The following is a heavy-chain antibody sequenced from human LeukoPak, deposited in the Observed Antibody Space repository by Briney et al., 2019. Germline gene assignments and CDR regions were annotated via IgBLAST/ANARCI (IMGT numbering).Heavy chain of an antibody. V-gene: IGHV1-69*05. CDR1: GGTFSSYA. CDR3: ARDGPGIAAAGTSY. Sequence: SVKVSCKASGGTFSSYAISWVRQAPGQGLEWMGRIIPIFGTANYAQKFQGSVTITTDESTSTAYMELSSLRSEDTAVYYCARDGPGIAAAGTSYWGQGTLVTVSS. CDR2: IIPIFGTA. D-gene: IGHD6-13*01. J-gene: IGHJ4*02.